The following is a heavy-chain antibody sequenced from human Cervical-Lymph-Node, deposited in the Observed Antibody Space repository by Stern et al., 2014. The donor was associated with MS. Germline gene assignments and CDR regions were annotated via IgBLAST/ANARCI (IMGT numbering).Heavy chain of an antibody. CDR3: ARVRIAAAVTYGMDV. CDR2: MNPSSGHT. Sequence: VQLVQSGAEVKKPGASVKVSCKASGYTFISDEINWVRQAPGQGLEWVGWMNPSSGHTGYAQKFQGRVPMTRDTSISTAYMELSSLTSEDTALYFCARVRIAAAVTYGMDVWGQGTTVIVSS. D-gene: IGHD6-13*01. J-gene: IGHJ6*02. V-gene: IGHV1-8*01. CDR1: GYTFISDE.